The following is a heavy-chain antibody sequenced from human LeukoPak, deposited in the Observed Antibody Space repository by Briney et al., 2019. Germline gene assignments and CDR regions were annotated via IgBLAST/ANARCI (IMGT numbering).Heavy chain of an antibody. Sequence: GGSLRLSCAASGFTVSRNYMSWVRQAPGKGLEWVSVIYRGGSIYYADSVKGRFTISRDNSKNTLYLQMNSLRVEDTAVYYCARDRPDAFDIWGQGTMVTVSS. V-gene: IGHV3-53*01. CDR2: IYRGGSI. J-gene: IGHJ3*02. CDR3: ARDRPDAFDI. CDR1: GFTVSRNY.